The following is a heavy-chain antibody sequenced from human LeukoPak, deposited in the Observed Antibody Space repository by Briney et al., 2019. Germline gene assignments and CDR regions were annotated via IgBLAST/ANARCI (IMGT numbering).Heavy chain of an antibody. Sequence: GGSLRLSCAASGFTFNDYNIHWVRRAPGKGLEWVSLISWDGYTTYYADSVKGRFTISRDNSKNSLYLQMNRLRTEDTALYYCAKVNRAYSSSSSLNFDSWGQGTLVTVSS. CDR2: ISWDGYTT. CDR1: GFTFNDYN. V-gene: IGHV3-43*01. CDR3: AKVNRAYSSSSSLNFDS. J-gene: IGHJ4*02. D-gene: IGHD6-6*01.